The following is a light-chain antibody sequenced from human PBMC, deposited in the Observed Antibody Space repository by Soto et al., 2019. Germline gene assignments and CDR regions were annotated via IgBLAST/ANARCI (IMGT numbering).Light chain of an antibody. CDR3: QQNNRYPYT. CDR1: QSISYW. V-gene: IGKV1-5*03. CDR2: KAS. J-gene: IGKJ2*01. Sequence: DIPMTQSPSTLSASVGDRVTITCRASQSISYWLAWYQQKPGKAPKLLIYKASSLQSGVPARFSGSGSGTEFTLTISSLQTADFATYYCQQNNRYPYTFGQGTKLEIK.